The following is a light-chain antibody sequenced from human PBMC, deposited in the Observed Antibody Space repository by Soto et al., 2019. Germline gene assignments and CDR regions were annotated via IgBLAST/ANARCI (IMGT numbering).Light chain of an antibody. CDR2: DAS. J-gene: IGKJ5*01. CDR1: ESVGRQ. V-gene: IGKV3-15*01. Sequence: SAGERAPHSCRASESVGRQLAWYHQKPGQAPKLLIFDASTRPTGVPARFSGSGSGTEFTLTVSCLQTEDSTLYLCQYSTFLLPRLGQGTVPAI. CDR3: QYSTFLLPR.